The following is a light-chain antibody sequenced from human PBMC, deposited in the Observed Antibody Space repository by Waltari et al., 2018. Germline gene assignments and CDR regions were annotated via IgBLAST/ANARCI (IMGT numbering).Light chain of an antibody. CDR3: QQYKSYPYT. V-gene: IGKV1-16*02. CDR2: NTY. J-gene: IGKJ2*01. CDR1: QDIVKS. Sequence: DIQMTQSPSSLSASVGDRVTITCWASQDIVKSLTWFQQKPGKAPKSLIYNTYILQSGVPSKFSGSGTGTDFTLTISSLQPEDFATYYCQQYKSYPYTFGQGTKVEIK.